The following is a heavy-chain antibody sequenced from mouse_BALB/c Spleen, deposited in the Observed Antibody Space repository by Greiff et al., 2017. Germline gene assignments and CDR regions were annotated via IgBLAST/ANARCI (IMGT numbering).Heavy chain of an antibody. CDR3: APDYYGSSYDAMDY. V-gene: IGHV5-4*02. D-gene: IGHD1-1*01. J-gene: IGHJ4*01. CDR2: ISDGGSYT. CDR1: GFTFSDYY. Sequence: EVQRVESGGGLVKPGGSLKLSCAASGFTFSDYYMYWVRQTPEKRLEWVATISDGGSYTYYPDSVKGRFTISRDNAKNNLYLQMSSLKSEDTAMYYCAPDYYGSSYDAMDYWGQGTSVTVSS.